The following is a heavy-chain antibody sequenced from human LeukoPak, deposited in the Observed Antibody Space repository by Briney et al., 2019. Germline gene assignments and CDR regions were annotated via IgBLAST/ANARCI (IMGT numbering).Heavy chain of an antibody. CDR2: INPNSGGT. CDR3: ARDHDYVWGRYFDY. Sequence: ASVKVSCKASGYTFTGYYMHWVRQAPGQGLEWMGWINPNSGGTNYAQKFQGRVTMTRDTSISTAYMELSRLRSDDTAVYYCARDHDYVWGRYFDYWGQGTLATVSS. J-gene: IGHJ4*02. D-gene: IGHD3-16*01. CDR1: GYTFTGYY. V-gene: IGHV1-2*02.